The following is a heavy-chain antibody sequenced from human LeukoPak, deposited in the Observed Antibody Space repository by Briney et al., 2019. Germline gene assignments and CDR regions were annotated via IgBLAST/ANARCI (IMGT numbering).Heavy chain of an antibody. D-gene: IGHD3-3*01. CDR3: ARDSKFGVVIPWFDP. J-gene: IGHJ5*02. CDR1: GYTFTSYG. Sequence: ASVKVSCKASGYTFTSYGISWVRQAPGQGLEWMGWISAYNGNTNYAQKLQGRVTMTTDTSTSTAYMELRSLRSDDTAVYYCARDSKFGVVIPWFDPWGQGTLVTVSS. V-gene: IGHV1-18*01. CDR2: ISAYNGNT.